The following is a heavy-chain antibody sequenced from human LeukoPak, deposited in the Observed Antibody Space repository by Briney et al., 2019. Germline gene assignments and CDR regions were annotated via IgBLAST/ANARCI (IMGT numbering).Heavy chain of an antibody. CDR3: ARRSEFGVLYYMDV. CDR1: GFTFNTYS. Sequence: PGGSLRLSYAASGFTFNTYSMNWVGAAPGEGVEGFSYISGSSGTIYYADSVKGRFTISRDNAKTSLYLQMNSLRAEDTAVYYCARRSEFGVLYYMDVWGKGTTVTVS. J-gene: IGHJ6*03. D-gene: IGHD3-16*01. CDR2: ISGSSGTI. V-gene: IGHV3-48*01.